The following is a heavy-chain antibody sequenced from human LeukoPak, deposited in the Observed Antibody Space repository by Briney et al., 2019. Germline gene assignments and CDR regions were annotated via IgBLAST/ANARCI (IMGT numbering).Heavy chain of an antibody. CDR3: ARHTRFLGNDY. J-gene: IGHJ4*02. CDR1: GYNFTSYW. V-gene: IGHV5-51*01. CDR2: ISPGDSNP. D-gene: IGHD3-3*01. Sequence: GESLKISCKSSGYNFTSYWIGWVRQKPGKGLEWMGIISPGDSNPRYSPPFQGQVTISADKSITTAYLRWSSLKATDTAIYYCARHTRFLGNDYWGQGTLVTVSS.